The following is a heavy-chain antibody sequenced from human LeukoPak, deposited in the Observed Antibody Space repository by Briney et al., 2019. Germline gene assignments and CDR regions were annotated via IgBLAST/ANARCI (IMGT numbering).Heavy chain of an antibody. D-gene: IGHD1-26*01. Sequence: ASVKVSCKASGYTFTSYYMHWVRQAPGQGLEWMGIINPSGGSTSYAQKLQGRVTMTTDTSTSTAYMELRSLRSDDTAVYYCARRSGSYYHWGQGTLVTVSS. V-gene: IGHV1-46*01. J-gene: IGHJ5*02. CDR3: ARRSGSYYH. CDR2: INPSGGST. CDR1: GYTFTSYY.